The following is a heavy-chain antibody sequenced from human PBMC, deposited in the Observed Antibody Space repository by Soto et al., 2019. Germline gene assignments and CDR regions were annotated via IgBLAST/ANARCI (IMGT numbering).Heavy chain of an antibody. V-gene: IGHV3-30-3*01. J-gene: IGHJ5*02. D-gene: IGHD3-16*01. CDR1: GFTFSSYA. CDR2: ISYDGSNK. Sequence: GGSLRLSCAASGFTFSSYAMHWVRQAPGKGLEWVAVISYDGSNKYYADSVKGRFTISRDNSKNTLYLQMNSLRAEDTAVYYCARDLGFSARAMADNWFDPWGQGTLVTVSS. CDR3: ARDLGFSARAMADNWFDP.